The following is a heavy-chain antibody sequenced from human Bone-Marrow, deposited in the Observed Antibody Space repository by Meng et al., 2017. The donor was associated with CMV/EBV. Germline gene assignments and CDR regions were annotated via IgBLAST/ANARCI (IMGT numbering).Heavy chain of an antibody. CDR3: AREAVYCSSTSCYQDGMDV. D-gene: IGHD2-2*01. Sequence: GGSLRLSCAASGFTFSDYYMSWIRQAPGKGLEWVSYISSSGSTIYYADSMKGRFTISRDNAKNSLYLQMNSLRAEDTAVYYCAREAVYCSSTSCYQDGMDVWGQGTTVTVSS. V-gene: IGHV3-11*04. CDR2: ISSSGSTI. CDR1: GFTFSDYY. J-gene: IGHJ6*02.